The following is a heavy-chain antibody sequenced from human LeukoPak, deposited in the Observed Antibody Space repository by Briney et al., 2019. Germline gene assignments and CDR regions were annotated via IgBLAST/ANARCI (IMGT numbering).Heavy chain of an antibody. CDR2: IRYDGSNK. J-gene: IGHJ4*02. D-gene: IGHD3-9*01. Sequence: PGGSLRLSCAASGFTFSSYGMHWVRQAPGKGLEWVAFIRYDGSNKYYADSVKGRFTISRDNSKNTLYLQMNSLRAEDTAVYYCARGRYQAYYDILTGYPLDFDYWGQGTLVTVSS. V-gene: IGHV3-30*02. CDR1: GFTFSSYG. CDR3: ARGRYQAYYDILTGYPLDFDY.